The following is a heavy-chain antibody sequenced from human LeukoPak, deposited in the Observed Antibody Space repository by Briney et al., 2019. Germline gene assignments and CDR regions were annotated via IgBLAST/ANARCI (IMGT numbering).Heavy chain of an antibody. J-gene: IGHJ4*02. V-gene: IGHV4-39*01. CDR3: ARNEVDRAMVTDGYFDY. CDR1: GGSISSSSYY. D-gene: IGHD5-18*01. Sequence: SSETLSLTCTVSGGSISSSSYYWGWIRQPPGKGLEWIGSIYYSGSTYYNPSLKSRVTISVDTSKNQFSLKLSSVTAADTAVYYCARNEVDRAMVTDGYFDYWGQGTLVTVSS. CDR2: IYYSGST.